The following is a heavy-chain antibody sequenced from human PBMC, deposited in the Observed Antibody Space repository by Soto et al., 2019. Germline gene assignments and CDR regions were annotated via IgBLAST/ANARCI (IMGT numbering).Heavy chain of an antibody. J-gene: IGHJ4*02. D-gene: IGHD3-16*01. CDR1: GYTFTDYY. Sequence: ASVKVSCKASGYTFTDYYIHWVRQAPGQGLEGMGWINPNSGGTNYAQKFQGRVVMSRDTSINTAYMGLTWLKTEDTAVYYCATLGAGAFDHWGQGSLVTVSS. CDR3: ATLGAGAFDH. V-gene: IGHV1-2*02. CDR2: INPNSGGT.